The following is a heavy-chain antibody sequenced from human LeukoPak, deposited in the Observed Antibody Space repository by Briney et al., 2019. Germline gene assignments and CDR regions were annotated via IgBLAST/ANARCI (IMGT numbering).Heavy chain of an antibody. CDR2: IKQDGSEK. V-gene: IGHV3-7*01. CDR1: GFTFSSYW. CDR3: ARSQSPRITMVRGVTWDY. J-gene: IGHJ4*02. D-gene: IGHD3-10*01. Sequence: PGGSLRLSCAASGFTFSSYWMSWVRQAPGKGLEWVANIKQDGSEKYYVDSVKGRFTISRDNAKNSLYLQMNSLRAEDTAVYYCARSQSPRITMVRGVTWDYWGQGTLVTVSS.